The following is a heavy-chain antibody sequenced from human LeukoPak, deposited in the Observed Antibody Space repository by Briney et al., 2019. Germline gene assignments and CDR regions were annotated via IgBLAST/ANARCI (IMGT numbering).Heavy chain of an antibody. CDR1: GFTLSDYY. CDR3: AKDAGQWQNWNWFAP. J-gene: IGHJ5*02. V-gene: IGHV3-30*18. D-gene: IGHD6-19*01. CDR2: ISHDGSKT. Sequence: GGSLRLSCAASGFTLSDYYMSWIRQAPGKGLEWVAAISHDGSKTYSGDSVKGRFTISRDNSKNTLFLEMNSLRPEDTAMYYCAKDAGQWQNWNWFAPWGQGTLVIVSS.